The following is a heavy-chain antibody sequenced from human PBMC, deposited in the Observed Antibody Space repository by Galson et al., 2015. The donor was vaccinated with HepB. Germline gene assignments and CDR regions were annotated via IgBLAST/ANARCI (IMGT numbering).Heavy chain of an antibody. Sequence: SLRLSCAASGFTFSSYAMSWVRQAPGKGLEWVSSFSVSGGNTDYADSVKGRFTISRDNSKSTLYLQMNSLRAEDTAVYYCAKIRGVATGAIDYWGQGTLVTVSS. CDR2: FSVSGGNT. J-gene: IGHJ4*02. CDR1: GFTFSSYA. CDR3: AKIRGVATGAIDY. V-gene: IGHV3-23*01. D-gene: IGHD3-10*01.